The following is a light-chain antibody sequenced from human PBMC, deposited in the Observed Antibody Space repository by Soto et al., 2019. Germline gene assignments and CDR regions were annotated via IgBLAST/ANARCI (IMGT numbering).Light chain of an antibody. CDR3: QQYGSSPQK. Sequence: EIVLTQSPGTLSLSPGQRATLSCRASQSVYSNSLAWYQQKPGQAPRLLIYASSSRATGIPDRFSGSGSGTDFTLTISRLEPEDFAVYYCQQYGSSPQKFGQGTKVQIK. J-gene: IGKJ1*01. CDR1: QSVYSNS. V-gene: IGKV3-20*01. CDR2: ASS.